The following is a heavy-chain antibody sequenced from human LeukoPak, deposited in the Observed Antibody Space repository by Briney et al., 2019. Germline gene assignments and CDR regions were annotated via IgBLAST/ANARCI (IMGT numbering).Heavy chain of an antibody. D-gene: IGHD2-15*01. CDR2: INAGNGNT. J-gene: IGHJ4*02. Sequence: GASVKVPCKASGYTFTTYAMHWVRQAPGQGLEWMGWINAGNGNTKYSQKFQGRVTITRDTSASTAYMELSSLRSEDTAVYYCARSYCSGGRCYWYYFDYWGQGTLVTVSS. CDR3: ARSYCSGGRCYWYYFDY. V-gene: IGHV1-3*01. CDR1: GYTFTTYA.